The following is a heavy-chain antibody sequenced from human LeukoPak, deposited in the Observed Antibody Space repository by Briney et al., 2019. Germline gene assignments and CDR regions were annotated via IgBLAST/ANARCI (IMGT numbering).Heavy chain of an antibody. CDR1: GYDFTTYW. D-gene: IGHD1-26*01. Sequence: GGCLKISFKGSGYDFTTYWIGWGRPMPGKGVEWMGIIYIGDSETRYSPSFQGQVTISADKSISTAYLHWGSLKASDTAMYYCARPLVGATGGYYYYGMDVWGQGTTVTVSS. CDR3: ARPLVGATGGYYYYGMDV. CDR2: IYIGDSET. V-gene: IGHV5-51*01. J-gene: IGHJ6*02.